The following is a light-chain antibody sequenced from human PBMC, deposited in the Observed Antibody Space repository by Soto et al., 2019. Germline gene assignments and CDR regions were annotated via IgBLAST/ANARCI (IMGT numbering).Light chain of an antibody. V-gene: IGKV1-39*01. CDR3: QESYSFLWGT. J-gene: IGKJ1*01. CDR2: GAS. CDR1: QSINTY. Sequence: DIQMTQSPSSLSASVGDRVTITCRTSQSINTYLNWYQQKPGKAPKLLIYGASSLQSGVPLRFSGGGSGTDFTLNITTLQPEDFATYYCQESYSFLWGTCGQGTKVEIK.